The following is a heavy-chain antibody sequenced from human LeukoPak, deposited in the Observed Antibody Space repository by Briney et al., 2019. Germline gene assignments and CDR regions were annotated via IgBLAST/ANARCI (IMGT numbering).Heavy chain of an antibody. D-gene: IGHD6-19*01. Sequence: GGSLILSCAASGFTFSSYSMNWVRQAPGKGLEWVSSISGSSAYIYYADSVKGRFTISRDNAKNSLYLQMNSLRADDTAVYYCARVKGVAVAATGFDSWGQGTLVTVSS. J-gene: IGHJ4*02. CDR3: ARVKGVAVAATGFDS. V-gene: IGHV3-21*01. CDR2: ISGSSAYI. CDR1: GFTFSSYS.